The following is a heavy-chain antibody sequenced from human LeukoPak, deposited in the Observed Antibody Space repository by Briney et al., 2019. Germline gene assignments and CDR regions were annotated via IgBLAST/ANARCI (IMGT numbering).Heavy chain of an antibody. V-gene: IGHV5-51*01. D-gene: IGHD6-19*01. CDR2: IHPGDSDT. Sequence: GESLQISCKGSGYSFTSYWIGWVRQMPGKGLEWMGIIHPGDSDTRYSPSFQGHVTISADKSISTAYLQWSSLKASDTAMYYCARQWLVEENWFDPWGQGTLVTVSS. CDR3: ARQWLVEENWFDP. J-gene: IGHJ5*02. CDR1: GYSFTSYW.